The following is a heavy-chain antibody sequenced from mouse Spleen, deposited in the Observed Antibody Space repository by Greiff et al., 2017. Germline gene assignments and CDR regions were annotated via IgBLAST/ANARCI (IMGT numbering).Heavy chain of an antibody. Sequence: VQLKESGPELVKPGASVKISCKASGYSFTGYYMNWVKQSPEKSLEWIGEINPSTGGTTYNQKFKAKATLTVDKSSSTAYMQLKSLTSEDSAVYYCARMAKKRVPFDYWGQGTTLTVSS. CDR1: GYSFTGYY. CDR3: ARMAKKRVPFDY. D-gene: IGHD6-1*01. CDR2: INPSTGGT. V-gene: IGHV1-42*01. J-gene: IGHJ2*01.